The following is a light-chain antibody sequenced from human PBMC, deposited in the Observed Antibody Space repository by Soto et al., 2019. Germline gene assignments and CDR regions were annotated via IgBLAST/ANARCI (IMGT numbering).Light chain of an antibody. Sequence: EIVMTQSPAILSVSPGERATLSCRASQSVSSNLAWYQQKPGQAPRLLIYGASTRATGIPTRVSGSGSGTEFTLTISSLQSEDFAVYYCQQYINWPPWTFGQGTKVEIK. CDR2: GAS. V-gene: IGKV3-15*01. CDR1: QSVSSN. CDR3: QQYINWPPWT. J-gene: IGKJ1*01.